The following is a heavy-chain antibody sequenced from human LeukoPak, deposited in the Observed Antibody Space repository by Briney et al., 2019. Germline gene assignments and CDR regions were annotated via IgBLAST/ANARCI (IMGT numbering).Heavy chain of an antibody. CDR3: ARDQDWTALDY. D-gene: IGHD3/OR15-3a*01. V-gene: IGHV3-7*01. J-gene: IGHJ4*02. CDR1: GFTVSSNY. Sequence: PGGSLRLSCAASGFTVSSNYMSWVRQAPGKGLEWVANIKQDGSEKNYLDSVKGRFSISRDNAKNSLYLQMNSLRAEDTAVYYCARDQDWTALDYWGQGTLVTVSS. CDR2: IKQDGSEK.